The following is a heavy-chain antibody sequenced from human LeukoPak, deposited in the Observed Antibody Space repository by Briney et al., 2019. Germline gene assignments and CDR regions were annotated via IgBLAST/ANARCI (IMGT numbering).Heavy chain of an antibody. CDR2: ISSNGGST. CDR3: ARGSRQLGNYYYYMDV. Sequence: GGSLRLSCAASGFTFSSYAMHWVRQAPGKGLEYVSAISSNGGSTYYANSVKGRFTISRDNSKDTLYLQMGSLRAEDMAVYYCARGSRQLGNYYYYMDVWGKGTTVTVSS. D-gene: IGHD6-6*01. V-gene: IGHV3-64*01. CDR1: GFTFSSYA. J-gene: IGHJ6*03.